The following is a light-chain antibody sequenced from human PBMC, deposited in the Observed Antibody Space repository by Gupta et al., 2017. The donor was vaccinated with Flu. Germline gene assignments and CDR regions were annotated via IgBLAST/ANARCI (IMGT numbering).Light chain of an antibody. CDR1: DSNIRNNY. V-gene: IGLV1-47*01. Sequence: QTVLSPPPSASESPGQRITIYSPGDDSNIRNNYVHWYQQVPGTAPRLVVYRNNKRPLGVPDRFSGSKSGTSASLAISGLRPEDEGIYYCAAWDDILNGVMFGGGTKLTVL. J-gene: IGLJ3*02. CDR3: AAWDDILNGVM. CDR2: RNN.